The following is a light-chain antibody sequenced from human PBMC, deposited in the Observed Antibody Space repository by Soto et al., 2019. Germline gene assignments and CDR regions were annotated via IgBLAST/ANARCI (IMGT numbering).Light chain of an antibody. CDR1: QNIRNW. CDR3: QQYNTYST. V-gene: IGKV1-5*01. J-gene: IGKJ5*01. CDR2: GAS. Sequence: DIQMTQSPSTLSASVCDSVTITFRASQNIRNWLAWYQQKPGKAPNPLIYGASSLKSGVPARFSGSGSGTEFTLTISSLQPDDFATYYCQQYNTYSTFGQGTRLEIK.